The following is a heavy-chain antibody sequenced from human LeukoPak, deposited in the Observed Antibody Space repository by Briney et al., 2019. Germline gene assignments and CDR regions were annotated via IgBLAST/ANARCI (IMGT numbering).Heavy chain of an antibody. D-gene: IGHD2-2*01. CDR3: ARGCSSTSCLFDY. V-gene: IGHV1-2*02. Sequence: ASVKVSCKASGYTFTGYYMHWVRQAPGQGLEWMGWINPNSGGTNYAQKFQGRVTMTRDTSISTAYMELRSLRSDDTAVYYCARGCSSTSCLFDYWGQGTLVTVSS. CDR1: GYTFTGYY. CDR2: INPNSGGT. J-gene: IGHJ4*02.